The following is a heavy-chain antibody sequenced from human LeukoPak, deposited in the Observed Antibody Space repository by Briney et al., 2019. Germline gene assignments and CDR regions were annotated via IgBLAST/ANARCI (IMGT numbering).Heavy chain of an antibody. J-gene: IGHJ4*02. V-gene: IGHV3-30*03. CDR3: ARVFGSRFDY. D-gene: IGHD3-3*01. CDR1: GFSFSNFG. Sequence: GGSLRLSCAASGFSFSNFGMHWVRQAPGKGLEWVALISHDGSNKNYADSVKGRFSISRDNSKNTLYLQMNSLRAEDTAVYYCARVFGSRFDYWGQGTLVTVSS. CDR2: ISHDGSNK.